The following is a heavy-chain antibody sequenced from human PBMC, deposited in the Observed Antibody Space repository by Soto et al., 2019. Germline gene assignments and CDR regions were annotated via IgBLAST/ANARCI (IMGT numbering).Heavy chain of an antibody. Sequence: GGSLRLSCAASGFTFSSHNMNWVRQAPGKGLEWVSYISSSSSTVYYADSVKGRFTISRDNAKNSLYLQMNSLSDEDTAVYYYARDQYSGSYWYLDYWGQGTLVTVSS. CDR1: GFTFSSHN. J-gene: IGHJ4*02. D-gene: IGHD1-26*01. CDR2: ISSSSSTV. V-gene: IGHV3-48*02. CDR3: ARDQYSGSYWYLDY.